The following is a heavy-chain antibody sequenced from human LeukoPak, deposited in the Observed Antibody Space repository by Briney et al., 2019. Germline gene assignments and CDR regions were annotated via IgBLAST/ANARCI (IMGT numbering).Heavy chain of an antibody. V-gene: IGHV1-69*05. CDR1: GGTFSSYA. D-gene: IGHD3-10*01. Sequence: SVKVSCKASGGTFSSYAISWVRQAPGRGLEWMGRIIPIFGTANYAQKFQGRVTITTDESTSTAYMELSSLRSEDTAVYYCARDGGLWFGGDYYYYMDVWGKGTTVTVSS. J-gene: IGHJ6*03. CDR2: IIPIFGTA. CDR3: ARDGGLWFGGDYYYYMDV.